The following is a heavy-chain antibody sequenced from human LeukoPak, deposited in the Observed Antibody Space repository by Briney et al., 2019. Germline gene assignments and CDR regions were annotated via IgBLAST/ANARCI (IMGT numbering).Heavy chain of an antibody. V-gene: IGHV3-30-3*01. CDR3: ARDYPLGFGELPFNFDY. J-gene: IGHJ4*02. D-gene: IGHD3-10*01. Sequence: GGSLRLSCAASGFTFSSYAMHWVRQAPGKGLEWVAVISYDGSNKYYADSVKGRFTISRDNSKNTLYLQMSSLGAEDTAVYYCARDYPLGFGELPFNFDYWGQGTLVTVSS. CDR2: ISYDGSNK. CDR1: GFTFSSYA.